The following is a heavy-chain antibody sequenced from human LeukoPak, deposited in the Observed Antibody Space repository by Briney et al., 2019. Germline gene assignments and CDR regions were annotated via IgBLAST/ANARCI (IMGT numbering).Heavy chain of an antibody. CDR1: GFTFTSSA. Sequence: SVKVSCKASGFTFTSSAAQWVRQARGQRLEWIGWIVVGSGNTNYAQKFQERVTITRAMSTSTAYMELSSLRSEDTAVYYCAAGLRSYDSSGYYAFDIWGQGTMVTVSS. V-gene: IGHV1-58*01. J-gene: IGHJ3*02. CDR2: IVVGSGNT. CDR3: AAGLRSYDSSGYYAFDI. D-gene: IGHD3-22*01.